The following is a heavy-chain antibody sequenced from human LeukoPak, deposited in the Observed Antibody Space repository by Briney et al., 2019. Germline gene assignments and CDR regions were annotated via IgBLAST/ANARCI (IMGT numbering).Heavy chain of an antibody. CDR2: INPNSGGT. J-gene: IGHJ4*02. Sequence: ASVKVSCKASGYTFTGYYMHWVRQAPGQGLEWMGWINPNSGGTNYAQKFQGRVTMTRDTSISTAYMELSRLRSDDTAVYYCARLLYSIGWQAEPLFDYSGQGTLVTVSS. CDR3: ARLLYSIGWQAEPLFDY. CDR1: GYTFTGYY. V-gene: IGHV1-2*02. D-gene: IGHD6-19*01.